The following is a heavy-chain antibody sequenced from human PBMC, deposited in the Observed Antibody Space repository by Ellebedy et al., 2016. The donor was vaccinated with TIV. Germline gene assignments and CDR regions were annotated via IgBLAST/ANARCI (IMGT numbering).Heavy chain of an antibody. CDR2: ISAYNGNT. D-gene: IGHD1-26*01. CDR3: ARDGQWDSRGYYNYGMDV. Sequence: AASVKVSCKDSGYTFTSYGISWVRQAPGQGLEWMGWISAYNGNTNYAQKLQGRITMTTETSTSTAYMELRSLISDDTAVYYCARDGQWDSRGYYNYGMDVWGQGTTVTVSS. J-gene: IGHJ6*02. V-gene: IGHV1-18*04. CDR1: GYTFTSYG.